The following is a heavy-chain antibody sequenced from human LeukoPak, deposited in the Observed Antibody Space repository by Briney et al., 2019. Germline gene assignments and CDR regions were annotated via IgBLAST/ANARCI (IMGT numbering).Heavy chain of an antibody. V-gene: IGHV4-34*01. D-gene: IGHD2-2*01. CDR2: INHSGST. Sequence: SETLSLTCAVYGGSFSGYYWSWIRQPPGKGLEWIGEINHSGSTNYNPSLKSRVTISVDTSKNQYSLKLSSVTAADTAVYYCASLGYCSSTSCYDYWGQGTLVTVSS. J-gene: IGHJ4*02. CDR1: GGSFSGYY. CDR3: ASLGYCSSTSCYDY.